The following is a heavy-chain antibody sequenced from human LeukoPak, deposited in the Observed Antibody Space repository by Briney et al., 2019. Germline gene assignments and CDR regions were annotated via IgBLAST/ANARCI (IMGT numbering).Heavy chain of an antibody. Sequence: SQTLSLTYAISGDSVSSITASWNWVRQSPSRGLEWLGRTYYRSKWYDHYAAYVKSRLTISPDASNNQFSLQLDSVTPEDMAVYYCTRDFDYWGQGILVTVSS. CDR2: TYYRSKWYD. CDR1: GDSVSSITAS. CDR3: TRDFDY. J-gene: IGHJ4*02. V-gene: IGHV6-1*01.